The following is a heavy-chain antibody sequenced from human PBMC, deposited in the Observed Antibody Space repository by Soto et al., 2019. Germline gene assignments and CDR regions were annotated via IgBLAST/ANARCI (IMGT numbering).Heavy chain of an antibody. D-gene: IGHD1-26*01. Sequence: EVQLVESGGGLIQPGGSLRLSCAASGFTVSSNYMSWVRQAPGKGLEWVSVIYSGGSTYYADSVKGRFTISRDNSKNTLYLQMNSLRAEDTAVYYCVRASGSQRYYYYYGMDVWGQGTTVTVSS. CDR3: VRASGSQRYYYYYGMDV. CDR1: GFTVSSNY. J-gene: IGHJ6*02. V-gene: IGHV3-53*01. CDR2: IYSGGST.